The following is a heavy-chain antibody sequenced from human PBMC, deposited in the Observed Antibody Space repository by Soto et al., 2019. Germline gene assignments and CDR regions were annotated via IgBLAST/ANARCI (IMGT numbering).Heavy chain of an antibody. CDR1: GFIFSRSG. D-gene: IGHD6-13*01. V-gene: IGHV3-30*03. CDR2: ISYDGNTK. Sequence: QVQLVESGGGVVLPGTSLRLSCAASGFIFSRSGMQWVRQAPGKGLEWVAVISYDGNTKYYADSVKGRFTISRDNSKNTLYLQMTSLRVEDTAVYYCADQIATGHWGQGTLVTVSS. J-gene: IGHJ4*02. CDR3: ADQIATGH.